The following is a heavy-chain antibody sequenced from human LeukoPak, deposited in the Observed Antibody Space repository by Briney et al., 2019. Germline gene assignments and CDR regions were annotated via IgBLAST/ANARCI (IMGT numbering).Heavy chain of an antibody. CDR3: TRDRSALDT. CDR1: GGSFSGYY. V-gene: IGHV4-34*01. Sequence: SETLSLTCAVYGGSFSGYYWSWIRQPPGKGLEWIGEINHSGSTNYNPSLKSRVTISGDTSKNQFSLRLSSVTAADTAVYYCTRDRSALDTWGQGTMVTVSS. J-gene: IGHJ3*02. CDR2: INHSGST.